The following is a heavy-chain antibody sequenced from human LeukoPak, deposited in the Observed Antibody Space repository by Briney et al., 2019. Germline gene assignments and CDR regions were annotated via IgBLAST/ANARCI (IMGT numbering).Heavy chain of an antibody. J-gene: IGHJ2*01. Sequence: PETLSLTCTVSGGSISSYYWSWIRQPPGKGLEWIGYIYYSGSTNYNPSLKSQVTISVDTSKNQFSLKLSSVTAADTAVYYCARGGYSSSWYHWYFDLWGRGTLVTVSS. CDR1: GGSISSYY. D-gene: IGHD6-13*01. CDR3: ARGGYSSSWYHWYFDL. CDR2: IYYSGST. V-gene: IGHV4-59*01.